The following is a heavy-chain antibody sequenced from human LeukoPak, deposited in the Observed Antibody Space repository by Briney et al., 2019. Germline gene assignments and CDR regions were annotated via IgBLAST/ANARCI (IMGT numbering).Heavy chain of an antibody. CDR2: IYTSGIT. CDR3: ARVRGLQGGIYYFDY. CDR1: GGSISSGSYY. J-gene: IGHJ4*02. V-gene: IGHV4-61*02. D-gene: IGHD3-10*01. Sequence: SETLSLTCTVSGGSISSGSYYWSWIRQPAGRRLEWIGRIYTSGITSYNPSLKGRVTISLDTSKNEFSLRLSSVTAADTAVYYCARVRGLQGGIYYFDYWGQGTLVTVSS.